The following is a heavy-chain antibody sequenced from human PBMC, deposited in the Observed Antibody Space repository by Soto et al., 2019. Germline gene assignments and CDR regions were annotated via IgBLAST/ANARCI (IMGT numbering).Heavy chain of an antibody. D-gene: IGHD5-12*01. V-gene: IGHV3-30-3*01. Sequence: QVQLVESGGGVVQPGRSLRLSCAASGFTFSSYAMHWVRQAPGKGLEWVAVISYDGSNKYYADSVKGRFTISRDNSKNTLYLQMNSLRAEDTAVYYCARALKAWLRSNYYYYGMDVWGQGTTVTVSS. CDR1: GFTFSSYA. CDR2: ISYDGSNK. CDR3: ARALKAWLRSNYYYYGMDV. J-gene: IGHJ6*02.